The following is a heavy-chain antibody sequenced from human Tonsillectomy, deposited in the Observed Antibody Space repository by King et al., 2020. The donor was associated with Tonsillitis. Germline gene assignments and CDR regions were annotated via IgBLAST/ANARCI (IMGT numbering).Heavy chain of an antibody. V-gene: IGHV7-4-1*02. Sequence: VQLVESGSELKKPGASVKVSCKATGYTLTSYAMNWVRQAPGQGLEWMGWINTNTGNPTYAQGFTGRFVFSFDASLSTAYLQISSLKAEDTAVYYCARGRGMMTVTPIPYFDYWGQGTLVTVSS. CDR2: INTNTGNP. CDR1: GYTLTSYA. J-gene: IGHJ4*02. CDR3: ARGRGMMTVTPIPYFDY. D-gene: IGHD4-17*01.